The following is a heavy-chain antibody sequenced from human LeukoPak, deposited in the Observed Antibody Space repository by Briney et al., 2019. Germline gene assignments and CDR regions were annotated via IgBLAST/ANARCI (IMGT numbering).Heavy chain of an antibody. V-gene: IGHV4-34*01. CDR1: GGSFSGYY. J-gene: IGHJ3*02. CDR2: INHSGST. D-gene: IGHD2-2*01. CDR3: SREYLDGAFDI. Sequence: SETLSLTCAVYGGSFSGYYWSWIRQPPGKGLEWIGEINHSGSTNYNPSLKSRVNISVDTSKNQFSLKLSSVTAADAAVYYCSREYLDGAFDIWGQGTMVTVSS.